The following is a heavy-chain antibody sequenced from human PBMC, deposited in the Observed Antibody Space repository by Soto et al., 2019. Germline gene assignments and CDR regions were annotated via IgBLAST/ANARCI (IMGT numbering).Heavy chain of an antibody. D-gene: IGHD3-3*01. V-gene: IGHV1-2*04. CDR2: INPNSGGT. J-gene: IGHJ4*02. CDR3: ARGRLRFLEWLFHFDY. Sequence: ASVTVSCKASGYTFTGYYMHWVRQAPGQGLEWMGWINPNSGGTNYAQKFQGWVTMTRDTSISTAYMELSRLRSDDTAVYYCARGRLRFLEWLFHFDYWGQGTLVTVSS. CDR1: GYTFTGYY.